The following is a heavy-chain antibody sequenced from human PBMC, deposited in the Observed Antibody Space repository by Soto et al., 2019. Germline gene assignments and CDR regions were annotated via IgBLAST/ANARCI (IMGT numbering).Heavy chain of an antibody. V-gene: IGHV4-59*01. CDR3: ARGVGHWDFWRDHNQQNWFDP. D-gene: IGHD3-3*01. CDR2: IYYSGST. J-gene: IGHJ5*02. CDR1: GGSISSYY. Sequence: SETLSLTCTVSGGSISSYYWIWIRQPPGKGLEWIGYIYYSGSTNYNPSLKSRVTISVDTSKNQFSLKLSSVTAADTAVYCCARGVGHWDFWRDHNQQNWFDPWGQGTLVTVSS.